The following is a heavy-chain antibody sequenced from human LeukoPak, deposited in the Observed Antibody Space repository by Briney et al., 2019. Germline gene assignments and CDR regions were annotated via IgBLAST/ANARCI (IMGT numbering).Heavy chain of an antibody. CDR1: GFRVSVYY. CDR2: VGNSDNHI. V-gene: IGHV3-11*01. CDR3: AREQWYRFDT. D-gene: IGHD2-2*01. Sequence: GGSLRLFRSASGFRVSVYYTSWIHQAPGKGLEWVAVVGNSDNHIDHADSVKGRFTISRGDAKNSVYLQMNSLRVEDTAIYYCAREQWYRFDTWGQGALVTVSS. J-gene: IGHJ5*02.